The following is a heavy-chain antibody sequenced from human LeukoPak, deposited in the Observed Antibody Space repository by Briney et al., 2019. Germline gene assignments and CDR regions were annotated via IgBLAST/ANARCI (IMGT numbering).Heavy chain of an antibody. CDR1: GGSISSYS. Sequence: SETLSLTCTVSGGSISSYSWSWIRQPAGKGLEWIGSIYYSGSTDYNPSLKSRVIISVDTSKNQFSLSLISVTAADTAVYYCARDGVSALNLYSDLWGRGTLVTVSS. D-gene: IGHD3-3*01. CDR3: ARDGVSALNLYSDL. V-gene: IGHV4-59*01. J-gene: IGHJ2*01. CDR2: IYYSGST.